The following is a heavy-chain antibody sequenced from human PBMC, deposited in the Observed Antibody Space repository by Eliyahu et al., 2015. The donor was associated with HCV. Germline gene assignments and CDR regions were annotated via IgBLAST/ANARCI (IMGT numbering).Heavy chain of an antibody. J-gene: IGHJ4*02. D-gene: IGHD3-22*01. Sequence: EVQLVESGGGLVQPGRSLRLSCAASGXTFDDYAXPWXRQAPGKGLXWVSGISGNSGSIDYADSVKGRFTISRDNAKNSLYLQMNSLRPEDTALYYCAKAGDSSDYHPKGKYFDYWGQGTLVTVSS. CDR2: ISGNSGSI. CDR1: GXTFDDYA. CDR3: AKAGDSSDYHPKGKYFDY. V-gene: IGHV3-9*01.